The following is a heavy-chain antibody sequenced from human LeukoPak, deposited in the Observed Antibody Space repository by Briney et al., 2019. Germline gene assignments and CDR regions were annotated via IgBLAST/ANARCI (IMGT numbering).Heavy chain of an antibody. CDR3: ARRMVYANYYYMDV. D-gene: IGHD2-8*01. J-gene: IGHJ6*03. Sequence: ASVKVSCKASGYTSTSYAMNWVRQAPGQGLEWMGWINTNTGNPTYAQGFTGRFVFSLDTSVSTAYLQISSLKAEDTAVYYCARRMVYANYYYMDVWGKGTTVTVSS. CDR1: GYTSTSYA. V-gene: IGHV7-4-1*02. CDR2: INTNTGNP.